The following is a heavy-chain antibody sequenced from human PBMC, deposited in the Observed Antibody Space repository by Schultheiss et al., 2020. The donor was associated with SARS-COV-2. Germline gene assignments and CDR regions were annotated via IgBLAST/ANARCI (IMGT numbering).Heavy chain of an antibody. Sequence: ASVKVSCKASGYTFTSYDINWVRQATGQGLEWMGWISAYNGNTNYAQKLQGRVTITADKSTSTAYMELSRLRSDDTAVYYCARIQPWQQLVPRERVAVAEDYYYYMDVWGKGTTVTVSS. V-gene: IGHV1-18*01. D-gene: IGHD6-13*01. J-gene: IGHJ6*03. CDR1: GYTFTSYD. CDR2: ISAYNGNT. CDR3: ARIQPWQQLVPRERVAVAEDYYYYMDV.